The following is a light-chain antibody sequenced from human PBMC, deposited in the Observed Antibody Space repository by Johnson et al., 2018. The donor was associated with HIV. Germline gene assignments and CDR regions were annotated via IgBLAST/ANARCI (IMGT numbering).Light chain of an antibody. CDR2: DHN. V-gene: IGLV1-51*01. J-gene: IGLJ1*01. CDR3: GTWDSSLSSYV. CDR1: SSNIGNNY. Sequence: QSVLTQPPSVSAAPGQKVTLSCSGSSSNIGNNYVSWYQQLPGTAPKLLIYDHNKRPSGIPDRFSGSKSGTSATLGITGLQTGDEADYYCGTWDSSLSSYVFGTGTKVTGL.